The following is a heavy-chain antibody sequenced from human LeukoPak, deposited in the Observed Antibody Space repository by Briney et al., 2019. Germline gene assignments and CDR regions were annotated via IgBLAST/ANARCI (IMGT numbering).Heavy chain of an antibody. D-gene: IGHD2-21*01. J-gene: IGHJ4*02. V-gene: IGHV3-23*01. CDR3: AKDVESAALHNRNLFDY. CDR2: ISGSGSST. Sequence: GGSLRLSCEASGFSFSSCALSWVRQASGKGLEWVSAISGSGSSTSYADSVKGRFTISRDNSKNTLYLQMNSLRAEDTAVYYCAKDVESAALHNRNLFDYWGQGTLVSVSS. CDR1: GFSFSSCA.